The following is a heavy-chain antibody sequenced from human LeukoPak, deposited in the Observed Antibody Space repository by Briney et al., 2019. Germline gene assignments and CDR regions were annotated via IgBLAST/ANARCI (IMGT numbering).Heavy chain of an antibody. CDR2: ISGSGGST. CDR3: AKGGFLEWLLYIDY. J-gene: IGHJ4*02. D-gene: IGHD3-3*01. Sequence: GGSLRLSCAASGFTFSSYAMSWVRQAPGKGLEWVSAISGSGGSTYYADSVKGRFTISRDNSKNTLYLQMNSLRAEDTAVYYCAKGGFLEWLLYIDYWGQGTLVTVSS. CDR1: GFTFSSYA. V-gene: IGHV3-23*01.